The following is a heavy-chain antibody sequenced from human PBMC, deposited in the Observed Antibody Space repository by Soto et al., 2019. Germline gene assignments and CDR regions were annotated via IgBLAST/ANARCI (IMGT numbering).Heavy chain of an antibody. CDR3: ARPHYRSAWYAGNFFDY. V-gene: IGHV4-39*02. CDR1: GGSVVSGTYY. D-gene: IGHD6-19*01. Sequence: SETLSLTCTVSGGSVVSGTYYWGWLRQPPGDVLEWIVSISYSGSTYYSASLKSRVTLSLDMSNNHFSLKLSSVTSSATAVYYXARPHYRSAWYAGNFFDYWGQGILVTVSS. CDR2: ISYSGST. J-gene: IGHJ4*02.